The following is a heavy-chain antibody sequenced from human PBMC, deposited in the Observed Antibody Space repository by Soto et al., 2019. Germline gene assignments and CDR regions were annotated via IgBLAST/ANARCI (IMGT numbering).Heavy chain of an antibody. CDR3: ARGDVVVPAAIPGGWWFEA. Sequence: SVKSSSKASVGSFSSYDISLVRQAAAQGLEWMGGIIPIFGTANYAQKFQGRVTITAEKSTSTAYMEMSSLRSEDTAVYYCARGDVVVPAAIPGGWWFEAWGQGTLVTVPS. V-gene: IGHV1-69*06. J-gene: IGHJ5*02. CDR2: IIPIFGTA. D-gene: IGHD2-2*02. CDR1: VGSFSSYD.